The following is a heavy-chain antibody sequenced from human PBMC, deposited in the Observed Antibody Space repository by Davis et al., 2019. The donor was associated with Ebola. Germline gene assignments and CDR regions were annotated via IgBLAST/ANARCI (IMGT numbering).Heavy chain of an antibody. V-gene: IGHV5-51*01. Sequence: HRESLKISCKGSGYSFTSYWIGWVRQMPGKGLEWMGIIYPGDSDTRYSPSFQGQVTISADKSINTAYLQWSSLKASDSAMYYCARRDTDGGWYFDLWGRGTLVTVSS. D-gene: IGHD5-18*01. J-gene: IGHJ2*01. CDR1: GYSFTSYW. CDR3: ARRDTDGGWYFDL. CDR2: IYPGDSDT.